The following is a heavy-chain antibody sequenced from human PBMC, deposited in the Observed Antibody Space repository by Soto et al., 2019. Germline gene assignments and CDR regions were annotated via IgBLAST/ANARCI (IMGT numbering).Heavy chain of an antibody. CDR3: ARDSRALDS. CDR1: GYTFTNSG. CDR2: INPSGGST. D-gene: IGHD3-3*01. Sequence: ASVKVSCKASGYTFTNSGISWVRQAPGQGLEWMGIINPSGGSTSYAQKFQGRVTMTRDTSTSTVYMELSSLRSEDTAVYSCARDSRALDSWGKGQTVPAS. J-gene: IGHJ6*03. V-gene: IGHV1-46*01.